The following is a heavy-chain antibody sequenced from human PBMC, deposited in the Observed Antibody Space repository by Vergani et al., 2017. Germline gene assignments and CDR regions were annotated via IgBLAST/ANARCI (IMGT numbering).Heavy chain of an antibody. CDR3: ARDLTAVTPEYYVDY. CDR2: ISSNGGST. D-gene: IGHD3-10*01. J-gene: IGHJ4*02. V-gene: IGHV3-64*01. Sequence: EVQLVESGGGLVQPGGSLRLSCAASGFTFSSYAMHWVRQAPGKGMEYVSAISSNGGSTYYANSVKGRFTISRDNSKNRLYLQMGSLRAEDMAVYYCARDLTAVTPEYYVDYWGQGTLVTVSS. CDR1: GFTFSSYA.